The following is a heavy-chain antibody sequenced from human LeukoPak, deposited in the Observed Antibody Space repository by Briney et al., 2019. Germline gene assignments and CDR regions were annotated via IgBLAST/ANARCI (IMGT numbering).Heavy chain of an antibody. CDR1: GYTFTSYY. D-gene: IGHD5-18*01. CDR3: ARDNHPSYENPWFDP. Sequence: ASVKVSCKASGYTFTSYYMHWVRQAPGQGLEWMGIVNPSGGSTSYAQKFQGRVTMTRDTSTSTVYMELSSLRSEDTAVYYCARDNHPSYENPWFDPWGQGTLVTVSS. CDR2: VNPSGGST. V-gene: IGHV1-46*01. J-gene: IGHJ5*02.